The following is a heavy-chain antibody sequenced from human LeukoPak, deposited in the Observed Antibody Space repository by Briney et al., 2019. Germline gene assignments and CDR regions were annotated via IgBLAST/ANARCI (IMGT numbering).Heavy chain of an antibody. J-gene: IGHJ4*02. D-gene: IGHD6-19*01. CDR2: IYYSGST. CDR1: GGSISSGGYY. V-gene: IGHV4-31*03. Sequence: PQTLSLTCTVSGGSISSGGYYWSWIRQHPGKGLEWIGYIYYSGSTYYNPSLKSRVTISVDTSKNQFSLKLSSVTAADTAVYYCASIAVAGPIDYWGQGTLVTVSS. CDR3: ASIAVAGPIDY.